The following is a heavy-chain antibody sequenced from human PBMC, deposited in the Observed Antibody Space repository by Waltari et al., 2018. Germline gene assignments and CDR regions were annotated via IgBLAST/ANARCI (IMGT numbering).Heavy chain of an antibody. CDR3: ARDYCDRTNCHGKDV. D-gene: IGHD3-22*01. J-gene: IGHJ6*02. CDR2: ISYNGRNI. Sequence: QVQLVESGGGVVQPGRSLRLSCEASEFTFSSYAIHWVRQAPGKGLEWVAVISYNGRNIYYVDSVKGRFTISRDNSKKTLYMQMNSLRAEDTAVYYCARDYCDRTNCHGKDVWGQGTTVTVSS. V-gene: IGHV3-30*04. CDR1: EFTFSSYA.